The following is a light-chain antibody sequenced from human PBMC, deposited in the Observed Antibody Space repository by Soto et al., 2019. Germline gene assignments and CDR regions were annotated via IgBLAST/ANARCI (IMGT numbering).Light chain of an antibody. CDR1: QSISRN. CDR3: QQSYTTASIT. Sequence: DIQMTQSPSSLSASVGDRVTITCRASQSISRNLNWYQHKPGKAPKLLIYAASRLQNGVPSRFSGGGSGTEFTISRSSLQPEDFGTYDCQQSYTTASITCGQGTRLVIK. CDR2: AAS. V-gene: IGKV1-39*01. J-gene: IGKJ5*01.